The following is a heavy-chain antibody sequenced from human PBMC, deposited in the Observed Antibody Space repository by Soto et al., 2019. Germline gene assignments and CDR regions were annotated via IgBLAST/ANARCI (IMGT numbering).Heavy chain of an antibody. V-gene: IGHV4-4*02. Sequence: SETLSLTCAVSGGSISSSNWWSWVRQPPGKGLEWIGKIYHSGSTNYNPSLKSRVTISVDKSKNQFSLKLSSVTAADTAVYYCARASDGYGDYEFDYWGQGTLVTVS. D-gene: IGHD4-17*01. CDR1: GGSISSSNW. CDR3: ARASDGYGDYEFDY. CDR2: IYHSGST. J-gene: IGHJ4*02.